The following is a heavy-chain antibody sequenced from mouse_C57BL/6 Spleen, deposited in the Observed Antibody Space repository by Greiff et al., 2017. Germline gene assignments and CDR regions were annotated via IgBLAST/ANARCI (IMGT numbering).Heavy chain of an antibody. CDR3: TTGAAGAY. V-gene: IGHV6-6*01. CDR2: IRNKANNHAT. J-gene: IGHJ3*01. Sequence: EVKLLESGGGLVQPGGSMKLSCAASGFTFSDAWMDWVRQSPEKGLEWVAEIRNKANNHATYYAESVKGRFTISRDDSKSSVYLQMNSLRAEDTGIYYCTTGAAGAYWGQGTLVTVSA. CDR1: GFTFSDAW. D-gene: IGHD6-1*01.